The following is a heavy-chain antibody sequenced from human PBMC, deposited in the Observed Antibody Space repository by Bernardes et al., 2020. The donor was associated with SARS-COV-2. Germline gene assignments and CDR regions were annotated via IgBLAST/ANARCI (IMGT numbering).Heavy chain of an antibody. D-gene: IGHD3-22*01. J-gene: IGHJ4*02. CDR1: GFTFSSYN. CDR2: FSTTRDFI. CDR3: ARDGVHDSSGYFDY. V-gene: IGHV3-21*01. Sequence: GGSLRLSCAASGFTFSSYNMNWVRQVPGKGLEWISSFSTTRDFIFYADSVKGRFTISRDSATNSLYLQMNSLRAEDTAVYYCARDGVHDSSGYFDYWGQGTLVTVSS.